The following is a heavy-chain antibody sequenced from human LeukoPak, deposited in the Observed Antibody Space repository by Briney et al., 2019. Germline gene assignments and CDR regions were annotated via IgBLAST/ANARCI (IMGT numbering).Heavy chain of an antibody. J-gene: IGHJ3*02. V-gene: IGHV3-74*01. CDR2: MSADGSSI. Sequence: GGSLRLSCAASGFTFDDYGMSWVRQDPGKGLMWVSHMSADGSSISYADSVKGRFTISRDNAKNTLFLQMNRLKVEDTAVYYCARSVTDAFDIWGQGTMVTVSS. D-gene: IGHD3-3*01. CDR3: ARSVTDAFDI. CDR1: GFTFDDYG.